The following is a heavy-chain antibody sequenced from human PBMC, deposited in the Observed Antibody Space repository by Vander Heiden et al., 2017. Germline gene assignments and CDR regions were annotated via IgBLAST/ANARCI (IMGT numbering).Heavy chain of an antibody. Sequence: GVVQPGRSLRLSCAASGFTFSSYGMHWVRQAPGKGLEWVAVISYDGSNKYYADSVKGRFTISRDNSKSTLYLQMKSLRAEDTAVYYCAKCGHYGDHFDYWGQGTLVTVSS. CDR1: GFTFSSYG. CDR2: ISYDGSNK. D-gene: IGHD4-17*01. V-gene: IGHV3-30*18. J-gene: IGHJ4*02. CDR3: AKCGHYGDHFDY.